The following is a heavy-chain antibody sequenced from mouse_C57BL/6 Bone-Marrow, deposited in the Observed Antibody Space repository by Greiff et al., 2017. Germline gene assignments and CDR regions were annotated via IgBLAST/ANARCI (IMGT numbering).Heavy chain of an antibody. CDR3: AKLTGYYFDY. J-gene: IGHJ2*01. Sequence: QVQLKESGAELARPGASVKLSCKASGYTFTSYGISWVKQRTGQGLEWIGEIYPRSGNTYFNEKFKGKATLTADKSSSTAYMELRSLTSEDSAVYFCAKLTGYYFDYWGQGTTLTVSS. CDR2: IYPRSGNT. V-gene: IGHV1-81*01. D-gene: IGHD4-1*01. CDR1: GYTFTSYG.